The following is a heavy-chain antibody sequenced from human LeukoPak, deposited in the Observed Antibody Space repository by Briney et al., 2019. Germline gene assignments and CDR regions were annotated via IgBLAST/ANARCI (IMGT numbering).Heavy chain of an antibody. CDR2: ISYDGSNK. CDR3: AKAIFHYYGMDV. J-gene: IGHJ6*02. CDR1: GFTFDDYA. V-gene: IGHV3-30*18. D-gene: IGHD3-9*01. Sequence: GGSLRLSCAASGFTFDDYAMHWVRQAPGKGLEWVAVISYDGSNKYYADSMKGRFTISRDNSKNTLYLQMNSLRAEDTAVYYCAKAIFHYYGMDVWGQGTTVTVSS.